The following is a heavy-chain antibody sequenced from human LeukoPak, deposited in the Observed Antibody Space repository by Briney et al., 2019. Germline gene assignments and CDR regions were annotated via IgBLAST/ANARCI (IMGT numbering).Heavy chain of an antibody. CDR2: IYTSGST. Sequence: SETLSLTCTVSGGSISSSSYYWSWIRQPAGKGLEWIGRIYTSGSTNYNPSLKSRVTMSVDTSKNQFSLKLSSVTAADTAVYYCAREVVDYYDSSGYGRIDYWGQGTLVTVSS. V-gene: IGHV4-61*02. D-gene: IGHD3-22*01. CDR1: GGSISSSSYY. J-gene: IGHJ4*02. CDR3: AREVVDYYDSSGYGRIDY.